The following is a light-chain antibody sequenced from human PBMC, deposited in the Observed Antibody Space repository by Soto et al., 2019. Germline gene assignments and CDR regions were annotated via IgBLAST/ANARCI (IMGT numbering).Light chain of an antibody. CDR1: QSVTNNY. CDR3: QQHRRLPPSWT. CDR2: GAS. V-gene: IGKV3-20*01. Sequence: ETVLTQSPGTLSLSPGERATLFCRASQSVTNNYLAWYQHEPGQAPRLLIYGASSRATGIPDRISGSGSGTDFTLTLSRLEPEDFAVYYCQQHRRLPPSWTFGQGPKVEIK. J-gene: IGKJ1*01.